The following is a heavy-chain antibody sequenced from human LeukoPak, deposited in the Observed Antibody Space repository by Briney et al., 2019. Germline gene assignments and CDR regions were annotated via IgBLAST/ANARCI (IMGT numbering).Heavy chain of an antibody. CDR1: GGTFISYA. CDR2: ITPIFGTA. D-gene: IGHD6-19*01. CDR3: ARDPGSFLSSSGWLNWFDP. Sequence: ASVKVSCKASGGTFISYAISWVRQAPGQGLEWMGGITPIFGTANYAQKFQGRVTITADESTSTAYMELSSLRSEDTAVYYCARDPGSFLSSSGWLNWFDPWGQGTLVTVSS. V-gene: IGHV1-69*13. J-gene: IGHJ5*02.